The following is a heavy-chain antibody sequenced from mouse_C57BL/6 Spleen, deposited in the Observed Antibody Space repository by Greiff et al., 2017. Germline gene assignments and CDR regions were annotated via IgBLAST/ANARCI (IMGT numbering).Heavy chain of an antibody. CDR2: IDPSDSYT. Sequence: QVHVKQPGAELVMPGASVKLSCKASGYTFTSYWMHWVKQRPGQGLEWIGEIDPSDSYTNYNQKFKGKSTLTVDKSSSTAYMQLSSLTSEDSAVYYCARWLRRDYYAMDYWGQGTSVTVSS. CDR1: GYTFTSYW. D-gene: IGHD2-2*01. V-gene: IGHV1-69*01. J-gene: IGHJ4*01. CDR3: ARWLRRDYYAMDY.